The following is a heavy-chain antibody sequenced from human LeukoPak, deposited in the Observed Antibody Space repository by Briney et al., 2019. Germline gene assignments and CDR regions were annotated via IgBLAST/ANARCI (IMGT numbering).Heavy chain of an antibody. J-gene: IGHJ6*02. Sequence: PGGSLRLSCAASGFTFSSYSMNWVRQAPGKGLEWVSSISSSSSYIYYADSVKGRFTISRDNAKNSLYLQMNSLRAEDTAVYYCARDRGGSLDYYGMDVWGQGTTVTVSS. CDR1: GFTFSSYS. D-gene: IGHD2-15*01. CDR2: ISSSSSYI. CDR3: ARDRGGSLDYYGMDV. V-gene: IGHV3-21*01.